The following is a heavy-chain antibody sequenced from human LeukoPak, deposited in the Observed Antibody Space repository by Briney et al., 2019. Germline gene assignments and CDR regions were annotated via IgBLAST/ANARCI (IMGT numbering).Heavy chain of an antibody. Sequence: GASVKVSCKASGYTFTGYYMHWVRQAPGQGLEWMGWINPNSGGTNYAQKFQGRVTMTRDTSISTAYMELSRLRSDDTAVYYCARELFYYYGSGSYYNVGIGYWGQGTLVTVSS. J-gene: IGHJ4*02. V-gene: IGHV1-2*02. CDR3: ARELFYYYGSGSYYNVGIGY. CDR2: INPNSGGT. D-gene: IGHD3-10*01. CDR1: GYTFTGYY.